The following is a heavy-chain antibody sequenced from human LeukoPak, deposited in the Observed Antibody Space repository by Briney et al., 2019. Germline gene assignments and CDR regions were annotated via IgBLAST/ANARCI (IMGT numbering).Heavy chain of an antibody. CDR2: ISGTSHLI. CDR1: GFTFSTYS. J-gene: IGHJ4*02. V-gene: IGHV3-48*02. Sequence: GGSLRLSCAASGFTFSTYSINWVRQAPGKGLEWVSYISGTSHLIYYADSVKGRFTISRDNAKNSLYLQMSSLRDGDTAVYYCAKLPGRAADYWGQGTLVTVSS. CDR3: AKLPGRAADY.